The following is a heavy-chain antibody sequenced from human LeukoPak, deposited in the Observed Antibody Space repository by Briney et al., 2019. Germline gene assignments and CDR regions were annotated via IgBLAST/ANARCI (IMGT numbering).Heavy chain of an antibody. J-gene: IGHJ6*02. D-gene: IGHD2-2*01. CDR1: GYTFTSYG. Sequence: GASVKVSCKASGYTFTSYGISWVRQAPGQGLEWMGWISAYNGNTNYARKLQGRVTMTTDTSTSTAYMELRSLRSDDTAVYYCARWGPPPYSADIVVVPAATYYYYYGMDVWGQGTTVTVSS. CDR3: ARWGPPPYSADIVVVPAATYYYYYGMDV. V-gene: IGHV1-18*01. CDR2: ISAYNGNT.